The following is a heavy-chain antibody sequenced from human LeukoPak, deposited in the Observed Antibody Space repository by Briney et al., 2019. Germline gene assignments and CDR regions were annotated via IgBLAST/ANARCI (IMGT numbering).Heavy chain of an antibody. Sequence: SETLSLTCAVSGGSISSSNWWSWVRQPPGKGLEWIGEIYHSGSTNYNPSLKSRVTISVDTSKNQFSLKLSSVTAADTAMYYCARYDVWGTYRAFDYWGQGTLVTVSS. CDR3: ARYDVWGTYRAFDY. D-gene: IGHD3-16*02. V-gene: IGHV4-4*02. CDR1: GGSISSSNW. J-gene: IGHJ4*02. CDR2: IYHSGST.